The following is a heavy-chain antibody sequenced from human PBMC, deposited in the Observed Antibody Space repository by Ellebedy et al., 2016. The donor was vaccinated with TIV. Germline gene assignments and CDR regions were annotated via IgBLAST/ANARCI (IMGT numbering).Heavy chain of an antibody. D-gene: IGHD1-14*01. Sequence: AASVKVSCKASGYTFTGYYMHWVRQAPGQGLEWMGWINPNSGGTNYAQKFQGRVTMTRDTSISTAYMELSRLRSDATAVYYCARAHQNGTWVYWGQGTLVTVSS. V-gene: IGHV1-2*02. J-gene: IGHJ4*02. CDR1: GYTFTGYY. CDR2: INPNSGGT. CDR3: ARAHQNGTWVY.